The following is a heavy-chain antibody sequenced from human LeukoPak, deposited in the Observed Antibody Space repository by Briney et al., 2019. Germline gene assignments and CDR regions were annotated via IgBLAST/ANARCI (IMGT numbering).Heavy chain of an antibody. V-gene: IGHV1-69*04. J-gene: IGHJ6*02. CDR2: IIPILGIA. Sequence: ASVKVSCKASGGTFSSYAISWVRQAPGQGLEWMGRIIPILGIANYAQKFQGRVTITADKSTSTAYMELSSLRSEDTAVYYCASLSENPGGVDVRGQGTTVTVSS. CDR1: GGTFSSYA. CDR3: ASLSENPGGVDV.